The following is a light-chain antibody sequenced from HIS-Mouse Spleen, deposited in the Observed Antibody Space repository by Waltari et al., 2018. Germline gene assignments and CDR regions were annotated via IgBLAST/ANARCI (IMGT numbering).Light chain of an antibody. V-gene: IGLV2-14*01. CDR2: EVS. Sequence: QSALTQPASVSGSPGQSITISCTGASSDVGGYNYVSCYQQHPGNAPKLMIYEVSNRPSGVSNRFSGSKSGNTASLTISGLQAEDEADYYCSSYTSSSTPYVFGTGTKVTVL. CDR1: SSDVGGYNY. CDR3: SSYTSSSTPYV. J-gene: IGLJ1*01.